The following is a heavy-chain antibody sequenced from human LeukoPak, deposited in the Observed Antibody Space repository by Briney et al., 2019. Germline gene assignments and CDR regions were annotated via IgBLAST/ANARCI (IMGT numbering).Heavy chain of an antibody. J-gene: IGHJ2*01. CDR3: ARAHLSIYSSGWGGGWYFDL. Sequence: ASVKVSCKASGYTFTGYYMHWVRQAPGQGLEWMGWINPNSGGTNYAQKFQGRVTMTRDTSISTAYMELSRLRSDDTAVYYCARAHLSIYSSGWGGGWYFDLWGRGTLVTVSS. CDR1: GYTFTGYY. V-gene: IGHV1-2*02. D-gene: IGHD6-19*01. CDR2: INPNSGGT.